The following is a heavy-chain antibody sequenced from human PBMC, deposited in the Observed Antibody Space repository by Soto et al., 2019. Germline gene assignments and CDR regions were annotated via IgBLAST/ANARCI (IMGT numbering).Heavy chain of an antibody. D-gene: IGHD5-18*01. Sequence: GGSLRLSCAASGFTFSSHSINWVRQAPGKGLEWVSYISGSGATKYYADSVKGRFTISRDNARNSLYLQMSSLSDEDTAVYYCARAIRGFSYVVDYWGQGTLVTVSS. J-gene: IGHJ4*02. CDR1: GFTFSSHS. CDR3: ARAIRGFSYVVDY. V-gene: IGHV3-48*02. CDR2: ISGSGATK.